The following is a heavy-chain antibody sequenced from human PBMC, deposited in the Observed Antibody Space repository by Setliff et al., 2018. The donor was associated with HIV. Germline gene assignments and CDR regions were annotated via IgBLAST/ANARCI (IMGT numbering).Heavy chain of an antibody. CDR2: IYTTGST. CDR1: GDSISNYY. V-gene: IGHV4-4*09. Sequence: PSETLSLTCTVSGDSISNYYWSWVRQPPGKGLEWIGYIYTTGSTNYNPSLKSRVTMSVDTSKNQFSLRLTSVTAADTAVYYCASRRAAMWRGLFVGFENWGQGTLVTVSS. CDR3: ASRRAAMWRGLFVGFEN. D-gene: IGHD1-26*01. J-gene: IGHJ4*02.